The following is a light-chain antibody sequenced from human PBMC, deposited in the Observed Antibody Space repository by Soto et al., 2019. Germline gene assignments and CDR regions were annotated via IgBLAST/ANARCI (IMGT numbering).Light chain of an antibody. Sequence: DLQMTQSPSSLSASAGDRVTISCRASQSISGYLNWYQQKPGKAPELLIYAASRFQSGVPSRFSGSGSGTDFTLTISSLQPEDSATYYCQQSYSTPYTFGQGTKLEIK. CDR2: AAS. CDR3: QQSYSTPYT. J-gene: IGKJ2*01. V-gene: IGKV1-39*01. CDR1: QSISGY.